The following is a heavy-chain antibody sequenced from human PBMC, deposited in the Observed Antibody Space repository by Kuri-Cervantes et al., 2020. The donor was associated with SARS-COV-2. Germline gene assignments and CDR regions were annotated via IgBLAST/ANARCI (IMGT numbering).Heavy chain of an antibody. CDR3: AKRTSTGEYSIPSGPLDY. CDR2: IQEDGNEK. CDR1: GFTFSKYW. V-gene: IGHV3-7*01. D-gene: IGHD6-6*01. J-gene: IGHJ4*02. Sequence: GESLKISCAASGFTFSKYWMNWVRQAPGKGLEWVANIQEDGNEKYYVDSVKGRFTISRDNARNSLDLLLKSLRVEDTAVYYCAKRTSTGEYSIPSGPLDYWDQGTLVTVSS.